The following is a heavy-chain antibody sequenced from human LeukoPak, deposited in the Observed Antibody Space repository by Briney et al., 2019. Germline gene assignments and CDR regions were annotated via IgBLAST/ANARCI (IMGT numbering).Heavy chain of an antibody. CDR2: IYSGDNT. CDR1: GFIVSDKY. CDR3: ARGSENNYGFPDC. V-gene: IGHV3-53*01. D-gene: IGHD5-18*01. J-gene: IGHJ4*02. Sequence: GGSLRLSCAASGFIVSDKYMSWVRQAPGKGLEWVSIIYSGDNTYYADSVKGRFTVSRGNSKNTLYLQMNSLRAEDTAVYYCARGSENNYGFPDCWGQGTLVTVSS.